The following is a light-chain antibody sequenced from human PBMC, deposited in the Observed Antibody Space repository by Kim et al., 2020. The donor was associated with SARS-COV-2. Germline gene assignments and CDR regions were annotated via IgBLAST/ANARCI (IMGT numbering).Light chain of an antibody. J-gene: IGKJ4*01. Sequence: PGGEATLASWAGRNVSISLAGYHQTSGQDPRLLIYDEAIRATGIPDRCCGSGSGTDFTLTISGLVPEDFAIFYCQQHSKWRPAPSFGGGTKVDIK. CDR1: RNVSIS. V-gene: IGKV3-11*01. CDR2: DEA. CDR3: QQHSKWRPAPS.